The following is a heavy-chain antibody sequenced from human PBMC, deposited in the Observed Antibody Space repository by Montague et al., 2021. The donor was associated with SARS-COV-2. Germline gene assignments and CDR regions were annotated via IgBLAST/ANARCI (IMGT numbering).Heavy chain of an antibody. CDR1: GGSISSGGYY. V-gene: IGHV4-31*01. Sequence: TLSLTCTVSGGSISSGGYYRSWVRQPPGKGLDWIGYIFYRGGTYYNPSLKSQVSMSVDTSKIQFSLNLTSVTAADTAVYYCARANYYVMTSKAYAMDVWGQGTTVTVSS. CDR2: IFYRGGT. D-gene: IGHD3-16*01. CDR3: ARANYYVMTSKAYAMDV. J-gene: IGHJ6*02.